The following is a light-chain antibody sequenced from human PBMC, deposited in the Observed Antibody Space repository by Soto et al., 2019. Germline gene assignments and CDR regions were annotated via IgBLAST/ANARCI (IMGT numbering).Light chain of an antibody. V-gene: IGKV1-9*01. CDR1: QGISSY. CDR3: QQYSSYPYT. Sequence: DIQLTQSPSFLSASVGDRVTITCRASQGISSYLAWYQQKPGKAPKLLIYAASTLQSGVPSRFSGSGSGTEFTLTISSLQPDDFATYYCQQYSSYPYTFGQGTKLEIK. CDR2: AAS. J-gene: IGKJ2*01.